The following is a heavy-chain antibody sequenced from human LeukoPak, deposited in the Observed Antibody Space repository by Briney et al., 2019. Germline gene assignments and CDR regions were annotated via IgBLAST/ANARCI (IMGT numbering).Heavy chain of an antibody. V-gene: IGHV4-39*01. D-gene: IGHD3-10*01. CDR2: IYYSGST. CDR3: ARHPTIRMVRGVLMWYFDY. Sequence: SETLSLTCTVSGGSISSSSYYWGWIRQPPGKGLEWIGSIYYSGSTYYNPSLKSRVTISVDTSKYQFSLKLSSVTAADTAVYYCARHPTIRMVRGVLMWYFDYWGQGTLVTVSS. J-gene: IGHJ4*02. CDR1: GGSISSSSYY.